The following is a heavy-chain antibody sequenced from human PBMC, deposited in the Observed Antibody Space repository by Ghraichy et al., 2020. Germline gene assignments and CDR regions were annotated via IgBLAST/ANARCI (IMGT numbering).Heavy chain of an antibody. CDR2: ISGSGGST. V-gene: IGHV3-23*01. D-gene: IGHD2-15*01. CDR3: AKVGGSCDYYYGMDV. CDR1: GFTFSSYA. Sequence: RGSLRLSCAASGFTFSSYAMSWVRQAPGKGLEWVSAISGSGGSTYYADSVKGRFTISRDNSKNTLYLQMNSLRAEDTAVYYWAKVGGSCDYYYGMDVWGQGTTVTVSS. J-gene: IGHJ6*02.